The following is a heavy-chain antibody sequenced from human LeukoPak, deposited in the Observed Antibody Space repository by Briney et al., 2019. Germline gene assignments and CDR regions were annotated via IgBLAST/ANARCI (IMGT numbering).Heavy chain of an antibody. CDR1: GFTFSSYS. CDR3: ARDLDLGVTRWLEPEFDY. D-gene: IGHD5-24*01. V-gene: IGHV3-21*01. CDR2: ISSSSSYI. J-gene: IGHJ4*02. Sequence: GGSLRLSCAASGFTFSSYSMNWVRQAPGKGLEWVSSISSSSSYIYYADSVKGRFTISRDNAKNSLYLQMNSLRAEDTAVYYCARDLDLGVTRWLEPEFDYWGQGTLVTVSS.